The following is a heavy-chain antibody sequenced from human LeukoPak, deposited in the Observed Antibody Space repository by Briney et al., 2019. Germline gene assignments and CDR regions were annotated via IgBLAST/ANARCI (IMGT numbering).Heavy chain of an antibody. V-gene: IGHV4-59*08. CDR1: GGSIGTYY. CDR3: ARSPGLGYSGGNCHFDY. CDR2: IYHTGTT. Sequence: AETLSLICNVSGGSIGTYYWSWIRQPPGQGLEYLGYIYHTGTTSYNPSLKSRATISVDTSKNQFSLRLTSVTAADTALYYCARSPGLGYSGGNCHFDYWGQGLRLTLSS. D-gene: IGHD2-15*01. J-gene: IGHJ4*02.